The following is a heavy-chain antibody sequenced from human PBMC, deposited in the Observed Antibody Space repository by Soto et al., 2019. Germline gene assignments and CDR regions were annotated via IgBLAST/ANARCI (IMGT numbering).Heavy chain of an antibody. D-gene: IGHD3-10*01. CDR3: ARDLPTDLLWFGELLSWFAP. CDR1: GDSVSSNSAA. CDR2: TYYRSKWYN. V-gene: IGHV6-1*01. Sequence: SQTLSLTCAISGDSVSSNSAAWNWIRQSPSRGLEWLGRTYYRSKWYNDYAVSVKSRITINPDTSKNQFSLQLNSVTPEDTAVYYCARDLPTDLLWFGELLSWFAPWGQGTLVTVSS. J-gene: IGHJ5*02.